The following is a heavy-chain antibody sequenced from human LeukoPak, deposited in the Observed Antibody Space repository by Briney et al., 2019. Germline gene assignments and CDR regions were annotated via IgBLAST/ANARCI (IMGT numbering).Heavy chain of an antibody. D-gene: IGHD2-2*01. Sequence: KPSETLSLTCTVSGGSISSYYWSWIRQPPGKGLEWIGYISYSGSTNYNPSLKSRVTISVDTSKNQFSLKLSSVTATDTAVYYCARTIVVVPAAAFYFDYWGQGTLVTVSS. CDR3: ARTIVVVPAAAFYFDY. CDR1: GGSISSYY. CDR2: ISYSGST. V-gene: IGHV4-59*01. J-gene: IGHJ4*02.